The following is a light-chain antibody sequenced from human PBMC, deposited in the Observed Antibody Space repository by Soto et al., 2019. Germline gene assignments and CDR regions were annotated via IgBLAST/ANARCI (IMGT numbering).Light chain of an antibody. CDR1: QSVLYSSNNKNY. V-gene: IGKV4-1*01. J-gene: IGKJ1*01. CDR3: QQYHSTPKT. CDR2: WAS. Sequence: DIVMTQSPDSLAVSLGERATINCKSSQSVLYSSNNKNYLAWYQQKPGQPPKLLIYWASTRGFGVPDRFSGSGSGTDFTLTISSLQAEDVAVYYCQQYHSTPKTFGQGTKVEIK.